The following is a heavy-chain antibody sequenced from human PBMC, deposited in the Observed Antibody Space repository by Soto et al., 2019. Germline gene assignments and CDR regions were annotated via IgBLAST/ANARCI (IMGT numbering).Heavy chain of an antibody. CDR2: IKSKTDGGTT. V-gene: IGHV3-15*07. D-gene: IGHD2-15*01. CDR3: TTDSSWGYCSGGSCPPYYYYGMDV. Sequence: GGSLRLSCAASGFTFSNAWMNWVRQAPGKGLEWVGRIKSKTDGGTTDYAAPVKGRFTISRDDSKNTLYLQMNSLKTEDTAVYYCTTDSSWGYCSGGSCPPYYYYGMDVWGQGTTVTVSS. CDR1: GFTFSNAW. J-gene: IGHJ6*02.